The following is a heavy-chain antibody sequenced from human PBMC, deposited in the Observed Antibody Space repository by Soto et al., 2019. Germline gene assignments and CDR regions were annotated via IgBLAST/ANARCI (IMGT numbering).Heavy chain of an antibody. J-gene: IGHJ4*02. CDR2: IYFTGST. CDR1: GHSLSSGGYY. D-gene: IGHD6-19*01. CDR3: ARDWGSSGWPN. Sequence: LSLTCTVSGHSLSSGGYYWSWIRQHPGKGLEWVGYIYFTGSTLYNPSLKSRLAMSLDTSKNQFSLKLGSVTAADTAIYYCARDWGSSGWPNWGPGTLVTVSS. V-gene: IGHV4-31*03.